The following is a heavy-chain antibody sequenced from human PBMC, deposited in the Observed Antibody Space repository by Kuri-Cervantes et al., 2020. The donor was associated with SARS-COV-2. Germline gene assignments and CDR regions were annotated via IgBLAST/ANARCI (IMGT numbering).Heavy chain of an antibody. D-gene: IGHD3-16*01. J-gene: IGHJ4*02. CDR3: ARHSSLVGDLDY. CDR1: GGSISSSSYC. V-gene: IGHV4-39*01. Sequence: SGTLSPTCTVPGGSISSSSYCWGWIRQPPGKGLEWIGSIYYSGSTYYNPSLKSRVTISVDTSKNQFSLNLSSVTAADTAVYYCARHSSLVGDLDYWGQGTLVTVSS. CDR2: IYYSGST.